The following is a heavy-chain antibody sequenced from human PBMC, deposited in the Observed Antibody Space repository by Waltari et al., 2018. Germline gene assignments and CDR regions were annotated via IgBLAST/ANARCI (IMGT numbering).Heavy chain of an antibody. J-gene: IGHJ2*01. D-gene: IGHD6-13*01. CDR2: IIPIFGTA. V-gene: IGHV1-69*01. CDR3: ARDQGIAAAGTSWYFDL. CDR1: GGTFSSYA. Sequence: QVQLVQSGAEVKKPGSSVKVSCKASGGTFSSYAISWVRQAPGQGLEWMGGIIPIFGTANYAQKFQGRVTITADESTSTAYMELGSLRSEDTAVYYCARDQGIAAAGTSWYFDLWGRGTLVTVSS.